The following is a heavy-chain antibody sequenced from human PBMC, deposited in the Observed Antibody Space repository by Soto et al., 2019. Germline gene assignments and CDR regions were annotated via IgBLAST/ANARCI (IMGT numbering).Heavy chain of an antibody. V-gene: IGHV3-48*02. J-gene: IGHJ6*02. Sequence: AGGSLRISCAAPWFTFSSYSMNWVRQGPGEGLEWVSYISGSSSTIYYADSVKGRFTISRDNAKNSLYLQMNSLRDEDTAVYYCARDDDGSYTYYYYYGMDVWGQGTTVTVSS. CDR2: ISGSSSTI. CDR3: ARDDDGSYTYYYYYGMDV. D-gene: IGHD1-26*01. CDR1: WFTFSSYS.